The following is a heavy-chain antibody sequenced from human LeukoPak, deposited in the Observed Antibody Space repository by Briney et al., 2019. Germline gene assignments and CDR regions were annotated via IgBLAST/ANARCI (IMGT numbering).Heavy chain of an antibody. V-gene: IGHV1-18*01. CDR1: GYTFINSA. CDR2: ISVNNGNT. J-gene: IGHJ3*02. Sequence: GASVKVSCKTSGYTFINSALSWVRQAPGQGLEWMGWISVNNGNTNYAQKFQGRVSMTTDTSTSTAYMELRSLRSDDTAVYYCARDAFDIWGQGTMVTVSS. CDR3: ARDAFDI.